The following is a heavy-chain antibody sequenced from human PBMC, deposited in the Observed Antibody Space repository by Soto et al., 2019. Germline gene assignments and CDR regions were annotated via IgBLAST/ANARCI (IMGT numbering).Heavy chain of an antibody. Sequence: ESGGDLVQPGGFLRLSCVASGFKFSMFGMNWVRQAPGKGLEWIAYISSSSATIIYGGSVEGRFTVSRDNAENSLFLQMKSLRDEDTAVYYCARDKGGTVAGFNWFEPWGHGTPVTVST. CDR3: ARDKGGTVAGFNWFEP. CDR1: GFKFSMFG. D-gene: IGHD6-19*01. CDR2: ISSSSATI. V-gene: IGHV3-48*02. J-gene: IGHJ5*02.